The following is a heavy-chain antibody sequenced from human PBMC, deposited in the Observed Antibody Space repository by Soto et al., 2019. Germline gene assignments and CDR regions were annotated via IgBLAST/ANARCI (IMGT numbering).Heavy chain of an antibody. D-gene: IGHD2-15*01. CDR1: GGSISSSSYY. V-gene: IGHV4-39*01. J-gene: IGHJ4*02. CDR3: ARRIFYCSGGSCYWIFDY. Sequence: SETLSLTCTVSGGSISSSSYYWGWIRQPPGKGLEWIGSIYYSGSTYYNPSLKSRVTISVDTSKNQFSLKLSSVTAADTAVYYCARRIFYCSGGSCYWIFDYWGQGTLVTVSS. CDR2: IYYSGST.